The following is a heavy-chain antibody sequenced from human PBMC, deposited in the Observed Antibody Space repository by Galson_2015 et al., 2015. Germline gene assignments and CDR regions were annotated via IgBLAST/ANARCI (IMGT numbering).Heavy chain of an antibody. CDR1: GITFSSYA. CDR2: ISGSGDST. D-gene: IGHD6-19*01. Sequence: SLRLSCAASGITFSSYAMNWVRQAPGKGLEWVSVISGSGDSTFYGDSVKGRCTISRDNSKNTLFLQMNSLRAEDTAVYYCAKNRAGWYSRGGSNSWGQGTLVTVSS. CDR3: AKNRAGWYSRGGSNS. J-gene: IGHJ4*02. V-gene: IGHV3-23*01.